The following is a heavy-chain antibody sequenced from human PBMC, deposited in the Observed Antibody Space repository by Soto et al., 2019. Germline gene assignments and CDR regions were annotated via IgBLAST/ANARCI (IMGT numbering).Heavy chain of an antibody. CDR2: IIPIFGTA. CDR3: ARDGYCSGGSCYFDP. J-gene: IGHJ5*02. V-gene: IGHV1-69*01. CDR1: GGTFSSYA. Sequence: GASVKVSCKASGGTFSSYAISWVRQAPGQGLEWMGGIIPIFGTANYAQKFQGRVTITADESTSTAYMELSSLRSEDTAVYYCARDGYCSGGSCYFDPWGQGTLVTVYS. D-gene: IGHD2-15*01.